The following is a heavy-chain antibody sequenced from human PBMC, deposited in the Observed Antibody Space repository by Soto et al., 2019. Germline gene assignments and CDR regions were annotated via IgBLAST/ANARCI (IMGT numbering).Heavy chain of an antibody. J-gene: IGHJ6*02. CDR3: ARDKFYPWIAMAGIEYYGMDV. D-gene: IGHD6-19*01. V-gene: IGHV3-21*01. CDR1: GFTFSSYS. CDR2: ISSSSSYI. Sequence: GGSLRLSCAASGFTFSSYSMNWVRQAPGKGLEWVSSISSSSSYIYYADSVKGRFTISRDNAKNSLYLQMNSLRAEDTAVYYCARDKFYPWIAMAGIEYYGMDVWGQGTTVTVSS.